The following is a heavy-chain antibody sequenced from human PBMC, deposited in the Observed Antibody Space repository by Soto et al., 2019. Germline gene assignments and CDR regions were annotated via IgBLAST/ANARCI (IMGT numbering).Heavy chain of an antibody. D-gene: IGHD6-6*01. V-gene: IGHV3-23*01. J-gene: IGHJ4*02. CDR1: GFTFSNYA. CDR3: AREANSWSSGVFAY. Sequence: EVQLLESGGGLVQPGESLRLSCAASGFTFSNYALNWVRQAPGKGLEWVSGITGGGGTTFYADSVTGRFTVSRDNSKHTLYLEMNILRPEDTAVFYCAREANSWSSGVFAYWGLGTLVTVSS. CDR2: ITGGGGTT.